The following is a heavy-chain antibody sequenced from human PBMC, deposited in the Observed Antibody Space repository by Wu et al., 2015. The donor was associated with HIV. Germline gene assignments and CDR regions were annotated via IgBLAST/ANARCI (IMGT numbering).Heavy chain of an antibody. V-gene: IGHV1-8*03. CDR1: GYTFTSYD. J-gene: IGHJ4*02. Sequence: QVQLVQSGAEVKKPGASVKVSCKASGYTFTSYDINWVRQATGQGLEWMGWMNPNSGNTGYAQKFQGRVTITRNTSISTAYMELSSLRSEDTAVYYCASLKGGITMIVVVIRSKNPDYFSSYWGQGTLVTVSS. CDR2: MNPNSGNT. D-gene: IGHD3-22*01. CDR3: ASLKGGITMIVVVIRSKNPDYFSSY.